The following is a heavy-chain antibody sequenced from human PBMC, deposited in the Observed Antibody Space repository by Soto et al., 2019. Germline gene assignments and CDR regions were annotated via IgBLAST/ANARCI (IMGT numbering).Heavy chain of an antibody. D-gene: IGHD5-18*01. CDR1: GGTFSSYT. CDR3: ARERVDTAMVTYHYYYSMDF. V-gene: IGHV1-69*08. Sequence: QVQLVQSGAEVKKPGSSVKVSCKASGGTFSSYTIIWVRQAPGQGLEWMGRIIPILGLANYEQKFQGRVTITADKSTSTAYMELSSIRSEDTSVYYCARERVDTAMVTYHYYYSMDFWCQGTTVTVSS. CDR2: IIPILGLA. J-gene: IGHJ6*02.